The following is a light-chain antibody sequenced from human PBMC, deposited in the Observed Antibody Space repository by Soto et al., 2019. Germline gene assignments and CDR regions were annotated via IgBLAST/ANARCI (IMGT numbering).Light chain of an antibody. CDR3: QQYGSSPHT. Sequence: EIVLAQSPGTLSLSPGGRATLSCRASQSVRSSYLAWYQQKPGQAPRLLIYAASSRATGIPDRFSGSGSGTDFTLTISRLEPEDFAVYSCQQYGSSPHTFGQGTKLEIK. CDR2: AAS. J-gene: IGKJ2*01. V-gene: IGKV3-20*01. CDR1: QSVRSSY.